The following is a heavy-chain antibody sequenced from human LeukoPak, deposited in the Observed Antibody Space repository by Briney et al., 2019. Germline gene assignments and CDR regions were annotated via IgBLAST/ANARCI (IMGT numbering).Heavy chain of an antibody. V-gene: IGHV3-20*03. Sequence: GGSLRLSYAASGFTFDDYGMSWVRQAPGKGLEWFSGINWNGGSTGYADSVKGRFTISRDNAKNTLYLQMNSLRAEDTALYYCVRDTGGRGWFDPWGQGTLVTVSS. CDR2: INWNGGST. D-gene: IGHD2-8*02. J-gene: IGHJ5*02. CDR1: GFTFDDYG. CDR3: VRDTGGRGWFDP.